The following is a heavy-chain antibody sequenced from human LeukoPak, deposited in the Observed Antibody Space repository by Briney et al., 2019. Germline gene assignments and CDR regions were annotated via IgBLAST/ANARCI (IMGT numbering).Heavy chain of an antibody. D-gene: IGHD1-1*01. CDR2: ISSSSNYI. J-gene: IGHJ6*03. CDR3: ARDRLLEDRDYNSYYYMDV. CDR1: GFTSSTYT. Sequence: GGSLRLSCAVSGFTSSTYTMNWVRQAPGKGLEWVSSISSSSNYIYYADSVRGRFTISRDNAKNSLSLQMNSLRAEDTAVYYCARDRLLEDRDYNSYYYMDVWGIGTTVTVSS. V-gene: IGHV3-21*01.